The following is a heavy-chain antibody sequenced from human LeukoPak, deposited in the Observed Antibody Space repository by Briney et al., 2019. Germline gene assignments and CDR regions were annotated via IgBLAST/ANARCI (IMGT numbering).Heavy chain of an antibody. Sequence: GRSLRLSCAASGFTFSSYAMHWVRQAPGKGLEWVAVISYDGSHKYYADPVKGRFTISRDNSKNTLYLQMNSLRAEDTAVYNCARSSDGSGYSFDYWGQGTLVTVSS. CDR2: ISYDGSHK. CDR3: ARSSDGSGYSFDY. D-gene: IGHD3-22*01. V-gene: IGHV3-30-3*01. CDR1: GFTFSSYA. J-gene: IGHJ4*02.